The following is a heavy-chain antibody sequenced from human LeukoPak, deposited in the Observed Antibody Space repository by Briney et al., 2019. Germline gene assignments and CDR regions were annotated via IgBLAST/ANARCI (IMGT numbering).Heavy chain of an antibody. CDR2: ISGSGVNT. CDR3: TSDTVDTAVGIDY. J-gene: IGHJ4*02. V-gene: IGHV3-23*01. CDR1: GFTFRSSA. Sequence: GGSLRLSCAASGFTFRSSAMSWVRQAPGEGLEWVSAISGSGVNTYYSDSVKGRFTISRDNSKNTLYLQMISLRAEDTAVYYCTSDTVDTAVGIDYWGQGTLVTVSS. D-gene: IGHD5-18*01.